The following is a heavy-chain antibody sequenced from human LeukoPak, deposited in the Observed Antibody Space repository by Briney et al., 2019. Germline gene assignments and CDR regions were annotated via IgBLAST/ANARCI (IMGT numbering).Heavy chain of an antibody. D-gene: IGHD4-17*01. J-gene: IGHJ4*02. CDR2: INGSGSMI. CDR1: GFTFSSYE. CDR3: AREVRVTTVLDY. V-gene: IGHV3-48*03. Sequence: PGGSLRLSCAASGFTFSSYEMNWVRQAPGKGLEWVSYINGSGSMIYYADSVKGRFTISRDNAKNSLFLQMNSLRAEDTAVYYCAREVRVTTVLDYWGQGTQVTVFS.